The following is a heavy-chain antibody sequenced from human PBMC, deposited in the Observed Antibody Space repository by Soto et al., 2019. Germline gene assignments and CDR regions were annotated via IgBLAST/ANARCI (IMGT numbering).Heavy chain of an antibody. CDR3: ARVSGSYYYGMDV. CDR2: IYHSGST. J-gene: IGHJ6*02. CDR1: GGSISSSNC. V-gene: IGHV4-4*02. Sequence: QVQLQESGPGLVKPSGTLSLTCAVSGGSISSSNCWCWVRQPPGKGLEWIGEIYHSGSTNFNPSLKSRVTIAVDKSKNHFSLKLNSVTAADTAVYYCARVSGSYYYGMDVWGQGTTVTVSS.